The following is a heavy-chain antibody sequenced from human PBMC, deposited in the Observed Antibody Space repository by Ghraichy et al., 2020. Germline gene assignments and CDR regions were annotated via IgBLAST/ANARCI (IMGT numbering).Heavy chain of an antibody. CDR1: GFTFSSYA. CDR2: ISYDGSNK. Sequence: GALRLSCAASGFTFSSYAMHWVRQAPGKGLEWVAVISYDGSNKYYADSVKGRFTISRDNSKNTLYLQMNSLRAEDTAVYYCARERVYYYDSSGTPIDAFDIWGQGTMVTVSS. CDR3: ARERVYYYDSSGTPIDAFDI. V-gene: IGHV3-30-3*01. D-gene: IGHD3-22*01. J-gene: IGHJ3*02.